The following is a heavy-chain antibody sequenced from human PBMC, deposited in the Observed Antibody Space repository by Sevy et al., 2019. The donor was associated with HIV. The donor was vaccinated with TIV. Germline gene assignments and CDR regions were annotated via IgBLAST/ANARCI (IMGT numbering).Heavy chain of an antibody. CDR1: GFTFSSYW. J-gene: IGHJ4*02. Sequence: GGCLRLSCAASGFTFSSYWMSWVRQAPGKGLEWVANIKQDGSEKYYVDSVKGRFTISRDNAKNSLYLQMNSLRAEDTAVYYCARESSYDYVWGSYRRYGYYFDYWGQGTLVTVSS. D-gene: IGHD3-16*02. V-gene: IGHV3-7*03. CDR2: IKQDGSEK. CDR3: ARESSYDYVWGSYRRYGYYFDY.